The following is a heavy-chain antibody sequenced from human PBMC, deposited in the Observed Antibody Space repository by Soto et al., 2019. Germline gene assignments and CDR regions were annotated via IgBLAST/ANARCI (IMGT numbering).Heavy chain of an antibody. CDR1: GGSISSSSYY. Sequence: TLSLTCTVSGGSISSSSYYWGWIRQPPGKALEWLGFIYWNDDKRYSPSLKSRLTITKDTSKNQVVLTMTNMDPVDTATYYCAKSGSSGWYGWFDPWGQGTLVTVSS. D-gene: IGHD6-19*01. CDR3: AKSGSSGWYGWFDP. V-gene: IGHV2-5*01. J-gene: IGHJ5*02. CDR2: IYWNDDK.